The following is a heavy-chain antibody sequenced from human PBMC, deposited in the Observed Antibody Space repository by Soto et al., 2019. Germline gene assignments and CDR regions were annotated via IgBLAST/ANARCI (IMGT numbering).Heavy chain of an antibody. CDR2: ISGSGGST. J-gene: IGHJ4*02. CDR1: GFTFSSYA. D-gene: IGHD1-26*01. Sequence: EVQLLESGGGLVQPGGSLRLSCAASGFTFSSYAMSWVRQAPGKGLEWVSDISGSGGSTYYADAVKGRFTISRDNSKNTLYLQMNSLRAEDTAVHYCAKHRSGSYPVDYWGQGTLVTVSS. V-gene: IGHV3-23*01. CDR3: AKHRSGSYPVDY.